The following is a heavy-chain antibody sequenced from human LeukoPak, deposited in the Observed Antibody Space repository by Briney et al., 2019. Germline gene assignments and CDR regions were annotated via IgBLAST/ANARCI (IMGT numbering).Heavy chain of an antibody. CDR2: ISSSGSTI. CDR1: GFTFSDYY. D-gene: IGHD2-2*01. Sequence: GGSLRLSCAASGFTFSDYYMSWIRQAPGKGLEWVSYISSSGSTIYYADSVKGRFTISRDNAKNSLYLQMNSLGAEDTAVYYCARDLVDGTSCYLCFNYYYGMDVWGQGTTVTVSS. J-gene: IGHJ6*02. CDR3: ARDLVDGTSCYLCFNYYYGMDV. V-gene: IGHV3-11*01.